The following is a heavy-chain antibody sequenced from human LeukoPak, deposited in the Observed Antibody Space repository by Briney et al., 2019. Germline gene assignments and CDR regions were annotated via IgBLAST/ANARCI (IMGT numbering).Heavy chain of an antibody. J-gene: IGHJ6*03. CDR3: AKDRGHCTNGVCHNYYYMDV. D-gene: IGHD2-8*01. CDR1: GFTFSSYA. Sequence: GGSLRLSCAASGFTFSSYAMRWVRQAPGKGLEWVSTISGSGGSTDYADSVKGRFTISRDNSKNTMYLQMNSLRAEDTAVYYCAKDRGHCTNGVCHNYYYMDVWGKGTTVTVSS. CDR2: ISGSGGST. V-gene: IGHV3-23*01.